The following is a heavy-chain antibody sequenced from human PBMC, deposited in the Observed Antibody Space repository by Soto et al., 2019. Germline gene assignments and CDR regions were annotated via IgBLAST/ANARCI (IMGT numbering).Heavy chain of an antibody. V-gene: IGHV4-4*07. CDR3: ARDLFGWFGEFNWFDP. J-gene: IGHJ5*02. CDR1: GGSISSYY. CDR2: IYTSGST. D-gene: IGHD3-10*01. Sequence: SETLSLTCTVSGGSISSYYWSWIRQPAGKGLEWIGRIYTSGSTNYNPSLKSRVTMSVDTSKNQFSLKLSSVTAADTAVYYCARDLFGWFGEFNWFDPWGQGTLVTVSS.